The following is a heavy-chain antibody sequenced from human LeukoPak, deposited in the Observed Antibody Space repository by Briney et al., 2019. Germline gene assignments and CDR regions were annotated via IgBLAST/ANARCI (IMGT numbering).Heavy chain of an antibody. D-gene: IGHD5-12*01. Sequence: SETLSLTCTVSGASISSYYWSWIRQPPGKGLEWIGYIYYSGSTNYDPSLKSRVTISVDKSRNQFSLTLSSVTAADTAVYYCARHSRGYDSEFGYWGQGTLVTVSS. CDR3: ARHSRGYDSEFGY. CDR1: GASISSYY. CDR2: IYYSGST. J-gene: IGHJ4*02. V-gene: IGHV4-59*08.